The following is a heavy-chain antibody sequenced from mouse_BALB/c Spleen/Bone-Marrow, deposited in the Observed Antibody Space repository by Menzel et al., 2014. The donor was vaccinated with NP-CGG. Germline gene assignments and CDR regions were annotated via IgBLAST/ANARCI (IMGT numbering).Heavy chain of an antibody. V-gene: IGHV1-82*01. D-gene: IGHD4-1*01. J-gene: IGHJ3*01. CDR3: ARTGPFGY. CDR1: GYAFSISW. CDR2: IYPGDGDT. Sequence: QVQLQQSGPELVKPGASVKISCKASGYAFSISWMNWVKQGPGQGLEWIGRIYPGDGDTNYNGKFKGKATLTADKSSSTAYMQLSSLTSLDSAVYFCARTGPFGYWGQGTLVTVSA.